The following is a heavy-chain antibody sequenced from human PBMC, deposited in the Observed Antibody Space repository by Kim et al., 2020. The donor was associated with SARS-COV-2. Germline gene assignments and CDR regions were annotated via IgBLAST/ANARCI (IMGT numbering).Heavy chain of an antibody. CDR2: IVGSGDTT. V-gene: IGHV3-23*01. J-gene: IGHJ5*02. D-gene: IGHD2-2*01. CDR1: GFTFSNYA. Sequence: GGSLRLSCAASGFTFSNYAMSWVRQAPGKGLEWVSTIVGSGDTTYYADSVKGRFTVSRDNSKSTLYLQMNSLRAEDTAVYFCAKECTSASCTIFYPWGQGTLVTVSS. CDR3: AKECTSASCTIFYP.